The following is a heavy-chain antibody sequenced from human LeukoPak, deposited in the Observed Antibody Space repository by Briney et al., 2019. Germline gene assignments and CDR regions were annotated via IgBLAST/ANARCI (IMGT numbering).Heavy chain of an antibody. CDR3: ATYTNWVAGDV. J-gene: IGHJ6*02. Sequence: GGCLRLSCAASGFSFSKSWMSWVRQAPGQGLKGVAAIQDVGSVKDYVDSVKGRSTISRDNAKNSLYLQMNSLSAEDTAVYYCATYTNWVAGDVWGQGTTVSVSS. CDR1: GFSFSKSW. D-gene: IGHD1-1*01. V-gene: IGHV3-7*01. CDR2: IQDVGSVK.